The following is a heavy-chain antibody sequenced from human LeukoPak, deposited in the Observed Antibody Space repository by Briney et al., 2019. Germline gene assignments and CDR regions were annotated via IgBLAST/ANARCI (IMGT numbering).Heavy chain of an antibody. CDR2: IYTSGST. V-gene: IGHV4-4*09. CDR3: AGHQSYDSSGYFGDAFDI. CDR1: GGSISSYY. J-gene: IGHJ3*02. Sequence: SETLSLTCTVSGGSISSYYWSWIRQPPGKGLEWIGYIYTSGSTNYNPSLKSRVTISVDTSKNQFSLKLSSVTAADTAVYYCAGHQSYDSSGYFGDAFDIWGQGTMVTVSS. D-gene: IGHD3-22*01.